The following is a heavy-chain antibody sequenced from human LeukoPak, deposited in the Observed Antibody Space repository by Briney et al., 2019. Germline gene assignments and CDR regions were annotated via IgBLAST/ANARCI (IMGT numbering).Heavy chain of an antibody. CDR1: GYSFTNYW. CDR2: IYPGDSDT. V-gene: IGHV5-51*01. Sequence: GESLKISCKGSGYSFTNYWIGWVRQMPGKGLDWMGIIYPGDSDTRYSPSFQGQVTISADKSISTAYLQWNSLKASDTAMYYCARPQDFGLTGMNAFDIWGQGTMVTVSS. D-gene: IGHD7-27*01. J-gene: IGHJ3*02. CDR3: ARPQDFGLTGMNAFDI.